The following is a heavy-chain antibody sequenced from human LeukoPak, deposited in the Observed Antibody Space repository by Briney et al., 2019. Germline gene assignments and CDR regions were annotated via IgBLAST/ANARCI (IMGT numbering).Heavy chain of an antibody. Sequence: PGGSLRLSCAASGFTLSNYWMSWVRQAPGKGLEWVANIKQDGSEKYYVDSVKGRFTISRDNAKKSLYLQMNSLRAEDTAVYYCAGLQFSGSGAFDYWGQGTLVSVSS. CDR3: AGLQFSGSGAFDY. D-gene: IGHD6-13*01. CDR2: IKQDGSEK. CDR1: GFTLSNYW. V-gene: IGHV3-7*02. J-gene: IGHJ4*02.